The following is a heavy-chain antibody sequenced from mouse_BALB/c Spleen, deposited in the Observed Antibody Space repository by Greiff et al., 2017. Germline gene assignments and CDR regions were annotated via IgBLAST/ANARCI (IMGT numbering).Heavy chain of an antibody. J-gene: IGHJ3*01. CDR1: GFTFSSFG. D-gene: IGHD2-10*01. V-gene: IGHV5-17*02. CDR3: ARERTYYGLAY. CDR2: ISSGSSTI. Sequence: DVQLVESGGGLVQPGGSRKLSCAASGFTFSSFGMHWVRQAPEKGLEWVAYISSGSSTIYYADTVKGRFTISRDNPKNTLFLQMTSLRSEDTAMYYCARERTYYGLAYWGQGTLVTVSA.